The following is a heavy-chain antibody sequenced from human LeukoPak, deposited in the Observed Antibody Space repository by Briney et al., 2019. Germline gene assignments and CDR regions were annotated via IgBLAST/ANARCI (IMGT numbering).Heavy chain of an antibody. Sequence: GGSMTLSCAASGFTFGDYWMHWVRQAPGKGLVWVSRTNTDESRTSYTDSVKGRFTISRDNARNTLYLQMNSLRVEDTAVYYCARGGDYGDFPDYWGQGTLVTVSS. CDR2: TNTDESRT. CDR1: GFTFGDYW. J-gene: IGHJ4*02. CDR3: ARGGDYGDFPDY. V-gene: IGHV3-74*01. D-gene: IGHD4-17*01.